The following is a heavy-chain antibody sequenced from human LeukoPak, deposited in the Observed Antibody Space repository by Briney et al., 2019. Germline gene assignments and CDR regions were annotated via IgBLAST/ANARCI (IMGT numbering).Heavy chain of an antibody. J-gene: IGHJ5*01. CDR3: AKPISGGLAVTADWFHP. CDR2: INANRGTT. V-gene: IGHV3-23*01. Sequence: GGSLRLSCTASGFAFSVYAMIWLRQPPGKGLEGVSIINANRGTTSYAAPVRGRFTISRDNSKNTLYLQLNTLRADDTATYYCAKPISGGLAVTADWFHPWGQGTLVVVSS. D-gene: IGHD6-19*01. CDR1: GFAFSVYA.